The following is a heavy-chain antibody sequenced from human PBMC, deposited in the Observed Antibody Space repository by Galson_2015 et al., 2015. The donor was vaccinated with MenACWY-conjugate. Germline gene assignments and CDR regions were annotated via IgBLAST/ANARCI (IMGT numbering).Heavy chain of an antibody. CDR2: IRSDVVST. D-gene: IGHD1-26*01. V-gene: IGHV3-74*01. CDR3: VALSGSPLGDY. CDR1: GFTFSTYG. Sequence: SLRLSCAASGFTFSTYGMNWVRQAPGKGLEWVSYIRSDVVSTSYADSVKGRFSISRDNAKSTLYLQMNNLRAEDTAVYYCVALSGSPLGDYSGQGTLVTVSS. J-gene: IGHJ4*02.